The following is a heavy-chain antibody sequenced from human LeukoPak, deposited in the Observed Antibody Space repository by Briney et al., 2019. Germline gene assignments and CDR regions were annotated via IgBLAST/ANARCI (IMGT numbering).Heavy chain of an antibody. J-gene: IGHJ6*03. D-gene: IGHD6-13*01. V-gene: IGHV4-4*07. CDR2: IYTSGST. CDR3: ARAVAAADSYYYYYMDV. CDR1: GGSISSYY. Sequence: PSETLSLTCTVSGGSISSYYWSWIRQPAGKGLEWIGRIYTSGSTNYNPSLKSRVTISVDTSKNQFSLKLSSVTAADTAVYYCARAVAAADSYYYYYMDVWGKGTTVTISS.